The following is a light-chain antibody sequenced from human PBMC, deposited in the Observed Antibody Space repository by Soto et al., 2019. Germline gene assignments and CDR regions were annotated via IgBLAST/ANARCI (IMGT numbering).Light chain of an antibody. CDR1: SSNIGAGYH. CDR2: GDS. Sequence: QSALTQPPSVSGAPGQRVTISCTGSSSNIGAGYHVHWYQQFPGAAPKLLIFGDSNRPSGVPDRFSGSKSGTSASLAITGLQADDEADYYCQSSDSRLSGSDVFGTGTKVTVL. J-gene: IGLJ1*01. V-gene: IGLV1-40*01. CDR3: QSSDSRLSGSDV.